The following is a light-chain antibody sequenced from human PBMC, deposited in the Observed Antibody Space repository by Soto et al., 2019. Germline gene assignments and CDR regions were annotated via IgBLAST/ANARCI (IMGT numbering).Light chain of an antibody. J-gene: IGLJ1*01. CDR1: RNDVGSYNS. Sequence: QSVLTQPASVSGAPGQSSTISCTGTRNDVGSYNSVSWYQQHPGKAPKLMIYEVTNRPSGVSNRFSASKSGNTASLTISGLQAEDEAGYYCSSYTTSSTYVFGTGTKVTVL. V-gene: IGLV2-14*01. CDR2: EVT. CDR3: SSYTTSSTYV.